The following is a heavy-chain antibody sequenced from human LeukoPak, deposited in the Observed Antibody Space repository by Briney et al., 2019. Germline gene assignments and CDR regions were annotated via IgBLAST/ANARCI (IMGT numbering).Heavy chain of an antibody. CDR3: ARSPGAGYGSGSYFDY. D-gene: IGHD3-10*01. V-gene: IGHV4-30-4*08. Sequence: PSQTLSLTCTVSGGSISSGDYYWSWIRQPPGKGLEWIGYIYYSGSTYYNPSLKSRVTISVDTSKNQFSLKLSSVTAADTAVYYCARSPGAGYGSGSYFDYWGQGTLVTVSS. CDR1: GGSISSGDYY. J-gene: IGHJ4*02. CDR2: IYYSGST.